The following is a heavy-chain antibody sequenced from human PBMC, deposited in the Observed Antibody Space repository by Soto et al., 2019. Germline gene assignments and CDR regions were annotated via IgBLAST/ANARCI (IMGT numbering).Heavy chain of an antibody. J-gene: IGHJ3*02. CDR2: ISSSSSYI. CDR3: ARPDLGYCSSTSCYADAFDI. D-gene: IGHD2-2*01. Sequence: PGGSLRLSCAASGFTFSSYSMNWVRQAPGKGLEWVSSISSSSSYIYYADSVKGRFTISRDNAKNSLYLQMNSLRAEDTAVYYCARPDLGYCSSTSCYADAFDIWGQGTMVTVSS. CDR1: GFTFSSYS. V-gene: IGHV3-21*01.